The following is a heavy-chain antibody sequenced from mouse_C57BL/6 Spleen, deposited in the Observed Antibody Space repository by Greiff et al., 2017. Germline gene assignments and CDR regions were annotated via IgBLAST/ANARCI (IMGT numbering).Heavy chain of an antibody. V-gene: IGHV1-64*01. CDR1: GYTFTRYW. CDR2: IHPNSGST. Sequence: VQLQQPGAELVKPGASVKLSCKASGYTFTRYWMHWVKQRPGQGLEWIGMIHPNSGSTNYNEKFKSKATLTVDKSSSTAYMQLSSLTSEDSAVYYCARAAQAPFDYWGQGTTLTVSS. D-gene: IGHD3-2*02. J-gene: IGHJ2*01. CDR3: ARAAQAPFDY.